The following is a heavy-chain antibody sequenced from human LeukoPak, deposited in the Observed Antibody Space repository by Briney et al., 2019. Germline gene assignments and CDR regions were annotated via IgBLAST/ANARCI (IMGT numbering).Heavy chain of an antibody. D-gene: IGHD3-22*01. CDR1: GGSFSGYY. J-gene: IGHJ4*02. CDR2: INHSGST. CDR3: ANRRDYYDSSGYWVPFDY. Sequence: PSETLSLTCAVYGGSFSGYYWSWIRQPPGKGLEWIGEINHSGSTNYNPSLKSRVTISVDTSKNQFSLKLCSVTAADTAVYYCANRRDYYDSSGYWVPFDYWGQGTLVTVSS. V-gene: IGHV4-34*01.